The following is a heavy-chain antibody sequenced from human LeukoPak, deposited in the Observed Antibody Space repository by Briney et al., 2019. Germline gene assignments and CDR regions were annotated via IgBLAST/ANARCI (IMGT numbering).Heavy chain of an antibody. V-gene: IGHV3-23*01. D-gene: IGHD2-15*01. CDR1: GFTFSSYA. Sequence: GGSLRLSCAASGFTFSSYAMSWVRQAPGKGLEWVSAISDSGGSTYYADSVKGRFTISRDNSKNTLYLQMNSLRAEDTAVYYCAKDLFGYCSSGSCSHYFDYWGQGTLVTVSS. CDR3: AKDLFGYCSSGSCSHYFDY. CDR2: ISDSGGST. J-gene: IGHJ4*02.